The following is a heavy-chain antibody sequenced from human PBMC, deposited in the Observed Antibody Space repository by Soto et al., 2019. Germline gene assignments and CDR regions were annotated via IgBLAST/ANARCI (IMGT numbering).Heavy chain of an antibody. CDR2: ISYDGSNT. J-gene: IGHJ4*02. CDR3: ARELLY. Sequence: QVQLVDSGEGVVQPGRSLRLSCAASGFTFSSYAMHWVRQPPGKGLEWVAFISYDGSNTNYADSVKGRFTISRDNSKNTLYLQMNSLGPEDTAVYYCARELLYWGQGTLVTVSS. CDR1: GFTFSSYA. V-gene: IGHV3-30-3*01.